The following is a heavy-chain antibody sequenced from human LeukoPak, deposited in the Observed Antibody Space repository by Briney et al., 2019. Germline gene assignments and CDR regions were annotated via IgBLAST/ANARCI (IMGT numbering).Heavy chain of an antibody. CDR3: ARAAASAGLRFLEWFPDY. D-gene: IGHD3-3*01. V-gene: IGHV3-64*01. CDR1: GFTFSTYA. Sequence: GGSLRLSCAASGFTFSTYAMHWVRQAPGKGLEYVSAISSNGGSTYYANSVKGRFTIFRDNSKNTLYLQMGSLRVEEMAVYYCARAAASAGLRFLEWFPDYWGQGTLVTVSS. J-gene: IGHJ4*02. CDR2: ISSNGGST.